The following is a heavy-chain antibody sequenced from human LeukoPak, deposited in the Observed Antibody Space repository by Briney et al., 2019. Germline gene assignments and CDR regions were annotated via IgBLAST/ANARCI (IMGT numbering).Heavy chain of an antibody. J-gene: IGHJ4*02. Sequence: PGGSLRLSCAASGFTFSSYWMSWVRQAPGKGLEWVANIKQDGSEKYYVDSVKGRFTVSRDNAKNSLYVQVNSLRADDTAVYYCARTRGSSDWYRGLNFDCWGQGTLVTVSS. CDR1: GFTFSSYW. V-gene: IGHV3-7*01. CDR2: IKQDGSEK. CDR3: ARTRGSSDWYRGLNFDC. D-gene: IGHD6-19*01.